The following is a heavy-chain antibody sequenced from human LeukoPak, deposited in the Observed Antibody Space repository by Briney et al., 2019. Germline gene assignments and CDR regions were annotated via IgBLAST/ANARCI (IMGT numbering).Heavy chain of an antibody. CDR2: ISYDGSNK. J-gene: IGHJ4*02. Sequence: PGRSLRLSCAASGFTFSSYAMHWVRQAPGKGLEWVAVISYDGSNKYYADSVKGRFTISRDNSKNTLYLQMNSLRAEDTAVYYCARGSYYDYQYYWGQGTLVTVSS. V-gene: IGHV3-30-3*01. CDR1: GFTFSSYA. D-gene: IGHD1-26*01. CDR3: ARGSYYDYQYY.